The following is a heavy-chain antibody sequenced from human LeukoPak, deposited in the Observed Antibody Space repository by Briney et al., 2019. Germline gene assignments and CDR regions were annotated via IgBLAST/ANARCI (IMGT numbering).Heavy chain of an antibody. CDR2: ISDRSGST. Sequence: PGGSLRLSCAASGFTFRSFAMSWVRQAPGKGLEWVSGISDRSGSTYYADSVKGRFIISRDNSKNTLYLQMNSLRAEDTALYYCAKEVVITLDFFDYWGQGTLVTVSS. J-gene: IGHJ4*02. D-gene: IGHD3-22*01. V-gene: IGHV3-23*01. CDR1: GFTFRSFA. CDR3: AKEVVITLDFFDY.